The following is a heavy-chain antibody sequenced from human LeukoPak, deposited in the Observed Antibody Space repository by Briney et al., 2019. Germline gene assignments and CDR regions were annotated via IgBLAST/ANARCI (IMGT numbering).Heavy chain of an antibody. CDR3: AKRTSILTGYHWFDP. CDR1: GFTFSSYG. CDR2: ISGSGGST. Sequence: GGSLRLSCAASGFTFSSYGMHWVRQAPGKGLEWVSAISGSGGSTYYADSVKGRFTISRDNSKNTLYLQMNSLRAEDTAVYYCAKRTSILTGYHWFDPWGQGTLVTVSS. J-gene: IGHJ5*02. V-gene: IGHV3-23*01. D-gene: IGHD3-9*01.